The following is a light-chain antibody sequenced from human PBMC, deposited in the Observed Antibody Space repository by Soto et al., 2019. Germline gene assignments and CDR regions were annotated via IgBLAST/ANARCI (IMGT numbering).Light chain of an antibody. CDR3: QTWGTGIQV. CDR2: LNSDGSH. J-gene: IGLJ2*01. Sequence: QSVLTQSPSASASLGASVKLTCTLSSGHSSYAIAWHQQQPKKGPRYLMKLNSDGSHNKGDGSPDRFSGSSSGAERYLTISSLQSEDEADYYCQTWGTGIQVFGGGTQLTVL. CDR1: SGHSSYA. V-gene: IGLV4-69*01.